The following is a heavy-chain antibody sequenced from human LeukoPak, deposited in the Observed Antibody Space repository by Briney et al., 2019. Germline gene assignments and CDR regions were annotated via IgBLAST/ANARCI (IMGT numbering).Heavy chain of an antibody. CDR3: ARDGRSFSYYDSSGYPNWFDP. CDR1: GFTFSSYA. D-gene: IGHD3-22*01. CDR2: ISSNGGST. J-gene: IGHJ5*02. V-gene: IGHV3-64D*06. Sequence: GGSPRLSCSASGFTFSSYAMHWVRQAPGKGLEYVSAISSNGGSTYYADSVKGRFTISRDNSKNTLYLQMSSLRAEDTAVYYCARDGRSFSYYDSSGYPNWFDPWGQGTLVTVSS.